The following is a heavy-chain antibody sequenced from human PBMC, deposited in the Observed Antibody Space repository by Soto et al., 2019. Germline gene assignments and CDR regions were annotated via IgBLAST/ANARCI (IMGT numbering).Heavy chain of an antibody. CDR1: GYTFTGYY. D-gene: IGHD6-13*01. Sequence: ASVTVSCKASGYTFTGYYMHWVRQAPGQGLEWMGWINPNSGGTNYAQKFQGWVTMTRDTSISTAYMELRGLRSDDTAVYYCARDPGYSSSWFDFWGQGTLVTVSS. CDR2: INPNSGGT. CDR3: ARDPGYSSSWFDF. V-gene: IGHV1-2*04. J-gene: IGHJ4*02.